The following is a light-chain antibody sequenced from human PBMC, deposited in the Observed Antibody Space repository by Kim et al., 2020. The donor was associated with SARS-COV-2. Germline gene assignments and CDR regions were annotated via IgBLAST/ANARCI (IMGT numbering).Light chain of an antibody. CDR1: SSDVGGYNY. V-gene: IGLV2-11*01. Sequence: QSALTQPRSVSGSPGQSVTISCTGTSSDVGGYNYVSWYQQHPGKAPKIMIYDVSKRPSGVPDRFSGSKSGNTASLTISGLQAEDEADYYCCSYAGSYTSWVFGGGTKLTVL. CDR3: CSYAGSYTSWV. CDR2: DVS. J-gene: IGLJ3*02.